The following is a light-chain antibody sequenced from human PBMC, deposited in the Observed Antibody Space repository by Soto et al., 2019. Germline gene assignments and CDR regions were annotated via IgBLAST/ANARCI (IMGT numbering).Light chain of an antibody. J-gene: IGLJ3*02. CDR3: SSYTSSSTLV. Sequence: QSALTQPASVSGSPGQSITISCTGTSSDVGGYKYVSWYQQHPGKAPKLMIYDVSDRPSGVSNRFSGSKSGNTAYLTISGLQGEDEADYYCSSYTSSSTLVFGGGTQLTVL. CDR2: DVS. CDR1: SSDVGGYKY. V-gene: IGLV2-14*01.